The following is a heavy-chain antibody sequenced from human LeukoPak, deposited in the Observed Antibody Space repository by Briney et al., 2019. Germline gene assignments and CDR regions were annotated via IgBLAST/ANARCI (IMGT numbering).Heavy chain of an antibody. D-gene: IGHD2-2*01. CDR2: ISSSGSTI. CDR3: AREKTVVVPAARMDV. Sequence: GGSLRLSCAASGFTFSSYEMNWVRQAPGKGLEWVSYISSSGSTIYYADSVKGRFTISRDNAKNSLYLQMNSLRAEDTAVYYCAREKTVVVPAARMDVWGQGTTVTVSS. J-gene: IGHJ6*02. CDR1: GFTFSSYE. V-gene: IGHV3-48*03.